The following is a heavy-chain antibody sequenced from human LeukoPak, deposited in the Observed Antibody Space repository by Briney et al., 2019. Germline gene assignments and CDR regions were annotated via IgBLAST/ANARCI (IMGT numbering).Heavy chain of an antibody. CDR2: IYHSGST. D-gene: IGHD2-2*01. CDR3: ATIGYCSSTSCYGDY. Sequence: SETLSLTCTVSGGSISSGGYYWSWIRQPPGKGLEWIGYIYHSGSTYYNPSLKSRVTISVDRSKNQFSLKLSSVTAADTAVYYCATIGYCSSTSCYGDYWGQGTLVTVSS. CDR1: GGSISSGGYY. V-gene: IGHV4-30-2*01. J-gene: IGHJ4*02.